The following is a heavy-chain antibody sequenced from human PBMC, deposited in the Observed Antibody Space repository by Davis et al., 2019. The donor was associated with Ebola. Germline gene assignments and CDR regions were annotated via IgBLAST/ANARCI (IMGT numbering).Heavy chain of an antibody. V-gene: IGHV4-31*03. CDR3: ASFYDILTGYLDYMDV. CDR2: IFYSGTT. CDR1: GGSISRGDYY. J-gene: IGHJ6*03. Sequence: SETLSLTCTVSGGSISRGDYYWSWIRQHPGKGLEWIGHIFYSGTTYYNPSLKSRITISLDTSKNQFSLELSSVTAADTAVYYCASFYDILTGYLDYMDVWGKGTTVTVSS. D-gene: IGHD3-9*01.